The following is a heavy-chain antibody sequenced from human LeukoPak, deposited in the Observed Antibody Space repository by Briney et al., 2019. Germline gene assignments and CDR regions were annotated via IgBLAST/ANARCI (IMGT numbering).Heavy chain of an antibody. CDR2: INPNSGGT. Sequence: ASVKVSCKASGYTFTGYYMHWVRQAPGQGLEWMGWINPNSGGTNYAQKFQGRVTMTRDTSISTAYMELSRLRSDDTAVHYCARDRVQLWFTNYYYYGMDVWGQGTTVTVSS. D-gene: IGHD5-18*01. CDR3: ARDRVQLWFTNYYYYGMDV. CDR1: GYTFTGYY. J-gene: IGHJ6*02. V-gene: IGHV1-2*02.